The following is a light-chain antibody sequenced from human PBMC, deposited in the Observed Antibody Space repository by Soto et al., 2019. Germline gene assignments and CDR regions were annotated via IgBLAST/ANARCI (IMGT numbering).Light chain of an antibody. CDR2: AAS. V-gene: IGKV1-39*01. J-gene: IGKJ4*01. CDR3: QQLNSYPQG. Sequence: DIQMTQSPSSLSASVGDRVTITCRASQSISSYLNWYQQKPGKVPKLLIYAASTLQSGVPSRFSGSGSGTDFTLTISSLQPEDFATYYCQQLNSYPQGFGGGTKVDIK. CDR1: QSISSY.